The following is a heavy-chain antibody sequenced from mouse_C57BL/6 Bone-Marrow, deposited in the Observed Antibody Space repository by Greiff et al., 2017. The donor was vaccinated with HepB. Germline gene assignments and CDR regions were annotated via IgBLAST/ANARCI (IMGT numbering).Heavy chain of an antibody. J-gene: IGHJ4*01. CDR1: GFTFSDYY. CDR3: ARQGPTTVVAEDYAMDY. D-gene: IGHD1-1*01. V-gene: IGHV5-12*01. Sequence: EVQRVESGGGLVQPGGSLKLSCAASGFTFSDYYMYWVRQTPEKRLEWVAYISNGGGSTYYPDTVKGRFTISRDNAKNTLYLQMSRLKSEDTAMYYCARQGPTTVVAEDYAMDYWGQGTSVTVSS. CDR2: ISNGGGST.